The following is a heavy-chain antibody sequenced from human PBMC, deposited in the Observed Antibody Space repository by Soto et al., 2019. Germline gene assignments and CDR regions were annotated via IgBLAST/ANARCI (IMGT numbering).Heavy chain of an antibody. D-gene: IGHD2-2*01. CDR2: IYPGDSDT. V-gene: IGHV5-51*01. CDR3: ARQPVVVPAATLNYYYYGMDV. CDR1: GYSFTSYW. J-gene: IGHJ6*02. Sequence: GESLKISCKGSGYSFTSYWIGWVRQMPGKGLEWMGIIYPGDSDTRYSPSFQGQVTISADKSISTAYLQWSSLKASDTAMYYCARQPVVVPAATLNYYYYGMDVWGQGTTVTVSS.